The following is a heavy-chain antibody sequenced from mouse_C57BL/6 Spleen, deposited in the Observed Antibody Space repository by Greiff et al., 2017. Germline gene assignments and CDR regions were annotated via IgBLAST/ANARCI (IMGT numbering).Heavy chain of an antibody. Sequence: VQLQQSGAELARPGASVKLSCKASGYTFTSYGISWVKQRTGQGLEWIGEIYPRSGNTYYNEKFKGKDTLTADKSSSTAYMELRSLASEDSAVYFCAGEGGTPWGQGTTLTVSS. V-gene: IGHV1-81*01. CDR1: GYTFTSYG. CDR3: AGEGGTP. CDR2: IYPRSGNT. J-gene: IGHJ2*01.